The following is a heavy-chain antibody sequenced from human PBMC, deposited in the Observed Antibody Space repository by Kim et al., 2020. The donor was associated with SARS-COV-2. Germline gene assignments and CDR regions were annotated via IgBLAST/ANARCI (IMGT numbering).Heavy chain of an antibody. CDR2: IWYDGSNK. CDR3: AKAPADGDYYY. D-gene: IGHD4-17*01. Sequence: GGSLRLSCAASGFTFSNYGMHWVRQAPGKGLEWVAVIWYDGSNKYYADSVKGRFTISRDNSKNTLYLQMNSLRAEGTAVYYCAKAPADGDYYYWGQGTLVTVSS. J-gene: IGHJ4*02. V-gene: IGHV3-33*06. CDR1: GFTFSNYG.